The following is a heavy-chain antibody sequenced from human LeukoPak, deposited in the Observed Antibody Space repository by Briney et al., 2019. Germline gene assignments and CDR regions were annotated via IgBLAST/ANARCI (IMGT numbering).Heavy chain of an antibody. CDR1: GFTFSSYG. Sequence: GGSLRLSCAASGFTFSSYGMHWVRQAPGKGLEWVAFIRYDGSNKYYADSVKGRFTISRDNSKNALYLQMNSLRAEDTAVYYCAKDLAWQARREVYFDYWGQGTLVTVSS. J-gene: IGHJ4*02. V-gene: IGHV3-30*02. CDR2: IRYDGSNK. D-gene: IGHD6-6*01. CDR3: AKDLAWQARREVYFDY.